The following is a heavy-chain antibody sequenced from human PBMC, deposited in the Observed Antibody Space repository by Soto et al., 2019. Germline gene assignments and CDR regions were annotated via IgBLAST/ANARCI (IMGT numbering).Heavy chain of an antibody. Sequence: SGPTLVNPTQTLTLTCTFSGFSLSTSGVGVGWIRQPPGKALEWLALIYWNDDKRYSPSLKSRLTITKDTSKNQVVLTMTNMDPVDTATYYCAHRNPNIIRHGPSGWFDPWGQGTLVTVSS. CDR3: AHRNPNIIRHGPSGWFDP. D-gene: IGHD3-10*01. J-gene: IGHJ5*02. CDR2: IYWNDDK. V-gene: IGHV2-5*01. CDR1: GFSLSTSGVG.